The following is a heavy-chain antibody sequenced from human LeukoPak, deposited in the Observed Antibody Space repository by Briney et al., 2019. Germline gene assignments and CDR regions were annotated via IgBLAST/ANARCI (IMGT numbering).Heavy chain of an antibody. D-gene: IGHD6-19*01. CDR1: GYTFTSCD. J-gene: IGHJ4*02. CDR3: TRGSSGRRDN. Sequence: GASVKVSCKASGYTFTSCDINWVRQATGQGLEWMGWMNPNSGNTGYGQSFQGRITMTRDISIGTAYMELSNLTSEDTAIYYCTRGSSGRRDNWGQGTVVTVSA. CDR2: MNPNSGNT. V-gene: IGHV1-8*01.